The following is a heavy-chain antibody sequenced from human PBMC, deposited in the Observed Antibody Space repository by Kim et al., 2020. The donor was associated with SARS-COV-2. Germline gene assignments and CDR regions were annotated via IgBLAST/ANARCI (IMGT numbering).Heavy chain of an antibody. V-gene: IGHV6-1*01. Sequence: SQTLSLTCAISGDSVSSNSAAWNWIRQSPSRGLEWLGRTYYRSKWYNDYAVSVKSRITINPDTSKNQFSLQLNSVTPEDTAVYYCARDTSGYPIYSGYDFGFDPWGQGTLVTVSS. D-gene: IGHD5-12*01. CDR3: ARDTSGYPIYSGYDFGFDP. CDR2: TYYRSKWYN. J-gene: IGHJ5*02. CDR1: GDSVSSNSAA.